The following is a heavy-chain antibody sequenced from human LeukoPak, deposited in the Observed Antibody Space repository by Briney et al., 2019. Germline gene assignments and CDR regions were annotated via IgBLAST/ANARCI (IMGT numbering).Heavy chain of an antibody. J-gene: IGHJ4*02. CDR3: ARGSSSWYRHYYFDY. Sequence: SETLSLTCAVHGGSFSGYYWSWIRQPPGKGLEWIGEINHSGSTNYNPSLKSRVTISVDTSKNQFSLKLSSVNAADTAVYYCARGSSSWYRHYYFDYWGQGTLVTVSS. CDR2: INHSGST. CDR1: GGSFSGYY. D-gene: IGHD6-13*01. V-gene: IGHV4-34*01.